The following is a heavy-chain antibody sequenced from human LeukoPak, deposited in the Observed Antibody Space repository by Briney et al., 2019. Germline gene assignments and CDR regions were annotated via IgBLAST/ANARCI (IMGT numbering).Heavy chain of an antibody. CDR1: GFTFSSNW. J-gene: IGHJ5*02. Sequence: GGSLRLSCATSGFTFSSNWMSWVRHVPGRGLDWVANIKPDGSAQYYAASVKGRFTVSRDNAKNSLYLQMNSLRVEDTAVYYCARDSPRTGPWGQGILVTVSS. CDR2: IKPDGSAQ. CDR3: ARDSPRTGP. V-gene: IGHV3-7*01. D-gene: IGHD1-1*01.